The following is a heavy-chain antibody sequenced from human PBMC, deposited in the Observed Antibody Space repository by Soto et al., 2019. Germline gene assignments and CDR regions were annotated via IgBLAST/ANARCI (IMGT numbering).Heavy chain of an antibody. D-gene: IGHD1-1*01. CDR1: GFSLRSSGMG. J-gene: IGHJ3*02. V-gene: IGHV2-5*02. CDR2: MYWEDDK. CDR3: AHSSRWLQLRAAFDI. Sequence: QITLKESGPAVVKPTQTLTLTCTFSGFSLRSSGMGVGWIRQPPGKALEWLALMYWEDDKRYSPSLKIRLNITKDTFKNQVVLTMTNMDPVDTATYFCAHSSRWLQLRAAFDIWGQGTMVTVSS.